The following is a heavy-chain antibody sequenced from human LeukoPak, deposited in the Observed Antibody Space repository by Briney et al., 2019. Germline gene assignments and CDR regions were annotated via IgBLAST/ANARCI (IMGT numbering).Heavy chain of an antibody. Sequence: ASVKVSCKASGYTFTSYGISWVRQAPGQGLEWMGWIGAYNGNTNYAQKLQGRVTMTTDTSTSTAYMELRSLRSDDTAVYYCARDLPYQDIVVVPEHFDYWGQGTLVTVSS. J-gene: IGHJ4*02. CDR1: GYTFTSYG. CDR2: IGAYNGNT. V-gene: IGHV1-18*01. D-gene: IGHD2-2*01. CDR3: ARDLPYQDIVVVPEHFDY.